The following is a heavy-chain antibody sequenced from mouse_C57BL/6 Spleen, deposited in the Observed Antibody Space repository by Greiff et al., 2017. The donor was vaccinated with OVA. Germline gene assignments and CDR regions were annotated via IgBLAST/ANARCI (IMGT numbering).Heavy chain of an antibody. CDR1: GYSITSGYY. CDR2: ISYDGSN. CDR3: ARDGDGYDVFAY. V-gene: IGHV3-6*01. J-gene: IGHJ3*01. D-gene: IGHD2-2*01. Sequence: EVQLQESGPGLVKPSQSLSLTCSVTGYSITSGYYWNWIRQFPGNKLEWMGYISYDGSNNYNPSLKNRISITRDTSKNQFFLKLNSVTTEDTATYYCARDGDGYDVFAYWGQGTLVTVSA.